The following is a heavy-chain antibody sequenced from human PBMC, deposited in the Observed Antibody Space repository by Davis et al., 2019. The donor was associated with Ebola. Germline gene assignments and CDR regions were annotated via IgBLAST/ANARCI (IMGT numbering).Heavy chain of an antibody. V-gene: IGHV3-33*08. Sequence: GESLKISCAGSGFTFSNYNMNWVRQAPGKGLEWVAVIWYDGSNKYYADSVKGRFTISRDNSKNTLYLQMNSLRAEDTAVYYCARPPGEKYYYGMDVWGQGTTVTVSS. CDR3: ARPPGEKYYYGMDV. CDR1: GFTFSNYN. D-gene: IGHD7-27*01. CDR2: IWYDGSNK. J-gene: IGHJ6*02.